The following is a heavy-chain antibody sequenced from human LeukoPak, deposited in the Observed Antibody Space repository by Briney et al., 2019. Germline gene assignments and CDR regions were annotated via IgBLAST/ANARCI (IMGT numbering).Heavy chain of an antibody. CDR1: GDSLNSSPYY. Sequence: SETLSLTCSVSGDSLNSSPYYWGWIRQPPGKGLEWIGYIYYSGSTKYNPSLKSRVTISVDTSKSQFSLKLTSVTAADTAVYYCARLGIGVVPSAMLGDYYFDYWGQGTLVTVSS. J-gene: IGHJ4*02. CDR2: IYYSGST. V-gene: IGHV4-61*05. CDR3: ARLGIGVVPSAMLGDYYFDY. D-gene: IGHD2-2*01.